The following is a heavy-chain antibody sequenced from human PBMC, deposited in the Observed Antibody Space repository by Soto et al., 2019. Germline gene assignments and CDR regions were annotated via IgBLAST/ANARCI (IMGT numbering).Heavy chain of an antibody. Sequence: EVQLLESGGGLVQPGGSLRLSCAASGFTLSRYAMNWVRQAPGKGLEWVSGMNTNGANTYYADSVKGRFTISRDNSKNTLYLQMNSLRAEDMAVYYCAKDSFNWYFDLWGRGTLVTVSS. CDR3: AKDSFNWYFDL. CDR2: MNTNGANT. CDR1: GFTLSRYA. V-gene: IGHV3-23*01. J-gene: IGHJ2*01.